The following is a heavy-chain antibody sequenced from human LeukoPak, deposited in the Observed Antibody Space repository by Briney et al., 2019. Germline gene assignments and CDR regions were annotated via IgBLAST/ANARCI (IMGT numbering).Heavy chain of an antibody. CDR1: GGSISSYY. Sequence: SETLSLTCTVSGGSISSYYWSWIRQPPGKGLEWIGYIYYSGSTNYNPSLKSRVTISVDTSKNQFSLKLSSVTAADTAVYCCARVVVTGLYYYYYMDVWGKGTTVTVSS. CDR3: ARVVVTGLYYYYYMDV. J-gene: IGHJ6*03. D-gene: IGHD4-23*01. V-gene: IGHV4-59*01. CDR2: IYYSGST.